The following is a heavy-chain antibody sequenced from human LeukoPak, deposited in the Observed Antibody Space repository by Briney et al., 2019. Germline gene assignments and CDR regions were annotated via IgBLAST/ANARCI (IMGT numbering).Heavy chain of an antibody. V-gene: IGHV4-4*07. Sequence: SETLSLTCTVSGGSISSYYWSWIRQPAGKGLEWIGRIYTSGSTNYNPSLKSRVTISVDTSKNQFSLKLSSVTAADTAVYYCARDSGYDSSGSAFDIWGQGTMVTVSS. CDR3: ARDSGYDSSGSAFDI. CDR1: GGSISSYY. CDR2: IYTSGST. D-gene: IGHD3-22*01. J-gene: IGHJ3*02.